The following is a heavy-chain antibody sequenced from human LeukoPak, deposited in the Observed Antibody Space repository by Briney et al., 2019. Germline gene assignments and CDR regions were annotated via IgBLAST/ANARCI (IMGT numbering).Heavy chain of an antibody. Sequence: SETLSLTCTVSGGSISSYYWSWIRQPPGKGLEWIGYIYYSGSTNYDPSLKSRVTISVDTSKNQFSLKLSSVTAADTAVYYCARDRVNYYDSSGLHYFDYWGQGTLVTVSS. J-gene: IGHJ4*02. V-gene: IGHV4-59*01. D-gene: IGHD3-22*01. CDR3: ARDRVNYYDSSGLHYFDY. CDR1: GGSISSYY. CDR2: IYYSGST.